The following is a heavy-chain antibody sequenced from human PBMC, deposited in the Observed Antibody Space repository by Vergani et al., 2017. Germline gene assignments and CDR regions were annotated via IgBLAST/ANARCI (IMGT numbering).Heavy chain of an antibody. CDR2: ISAYNGKT. CDR3: ARGMGAGYXSGWYFVSADAFDI. Sequence: QVQLVQSGAEVKKPGASVKVSCKASGYTFTSYGISWVRQAPGQGLEWMGWISAYNGKTNYAQKLQGRVTMTTDTSTSTAYMELRSLRSDDTAVYYCARGMGAGYXSGWYFVSADAFDIWGQGTMVTVSS. D-gene: IGHD6-19*01. J-gene: IGHJ3*02. CDR1: GYTFTSYG. V-gene: IGHV1-18*01.